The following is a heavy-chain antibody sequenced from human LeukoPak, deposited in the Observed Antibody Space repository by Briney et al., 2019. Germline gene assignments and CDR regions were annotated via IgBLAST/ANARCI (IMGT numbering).Heavy chain of an antibody. Sequence: GGSLRLSCAASGFTFSNYAMTWVRQAPGKGLEWVLTISGSGDLTYFADSVKGRFTISRDNSKNTLYLQINSLRAEDTAVYYCAKDAPYYYDSSGYGGAFDIWGQGTMVTVSS. CDR2: ISGSGDLT. CDR1: GFTFSNYA. J-gene: IGHJ3*02. CDR3: AKDAPYYYDSSGYGGAFDI. D-gene: IGHD3-22*01. V-gene: IGHV3-23*01.